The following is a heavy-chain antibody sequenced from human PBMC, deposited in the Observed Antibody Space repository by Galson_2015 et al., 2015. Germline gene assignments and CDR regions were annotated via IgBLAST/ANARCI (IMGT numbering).Heavy chain of an antibody. CDR3: ARRTALDGSAGREDL. V-gene: IGHV5-51*01. D-gene: IGHD2-15*01. Sequence: QSGAEVKEPGESLKISCKGSGYTFRNFWITWVRQMPGKGLEWMGSIYAGDSDTRYNPSFQGQVTISADKSISTAYLHWSSLKASDTAMYYCARRTALDGSAGREDLWGQGTMVTVSS. CDR1: GYTFRNFW. J-gene: IGHJ3*01. CDR2: IYAGDSDT.